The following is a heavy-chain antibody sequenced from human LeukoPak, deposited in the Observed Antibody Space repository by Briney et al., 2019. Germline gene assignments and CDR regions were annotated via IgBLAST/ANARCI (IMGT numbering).Heavy chain of an antibody. CDR1: GFTFSSYW. V-gene: IGHV3-74*01. CDR3: ARAHPVPAAIFDYYYGMDV. CDR2: INSDGSGT. J-gene: IGHJ6*02. D-gene: IGHD2-2*02. Sequence: GGSLRLSCAASGFTFSSYWMHWVRQAPGKGLVWVSRINSDGSGTNHADSVKGRFTISRDNAKNTLYLEMSSLRAEDTAVYYCARAHPVPAAIFDYYYGMDVWGQGTTVTVSS.